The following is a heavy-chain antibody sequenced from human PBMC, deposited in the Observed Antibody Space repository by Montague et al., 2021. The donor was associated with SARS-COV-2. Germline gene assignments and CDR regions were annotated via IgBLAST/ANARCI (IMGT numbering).Heavy chain of an antibody. Sequence: SETLSLTCTVSGGSISSYYWSWIRQPAGKGLEWIGRIYTSGSTNYNPSLKSRVTMSVDTSKNQFSLKLSSVTAADTAVYYCARDLIVYDYVWGSCRPYSMDVWGQGTTVTVSS. CDR2: IYTSGST. J-gene: IGHJ6*02. D-gene: IGHD3-16*02. CDR3: ARDLIVYDYVWGSCRPYSMDV. V-gene: IGHV4-4*07. CDR1: GGSISSYY.